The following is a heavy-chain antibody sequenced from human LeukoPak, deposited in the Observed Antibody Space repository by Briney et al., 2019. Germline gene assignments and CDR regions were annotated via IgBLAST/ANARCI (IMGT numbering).Heavy chain of an antibody. CDR3: ARYYLQWLARSTNWFDP. D-gene: IGHD6-19*01. V-gene: IGHV4-34*01. CDR2: INHSGST. Sequence: SETLSLTCAVYGGSFSGYYWSWIRQPPGKGLEWIGEINHSGSTNYNPSLRSRVTISVDTSKNQFSLKLSSVTAADTAVYYCARYYLQWLARSTNWFDPWGQGTLSPSPQ. CDR1: GGSFSGYY. J-gene: IGHJ5*02.